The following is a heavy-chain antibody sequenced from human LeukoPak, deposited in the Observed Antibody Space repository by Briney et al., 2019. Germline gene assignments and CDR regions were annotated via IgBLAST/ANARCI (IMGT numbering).Heavy chain of an antibody. J-gene: IGHJ4*02. Sequence: GGSLRLSCAASGFTFSSYSMNWVRQAPGKGLEWVSSISSSSSYIYYADSVKGRFTISRDNAKNSLYLQMNSLRAEDTAVYYCARLPNLQTTIVGVVNDYWGQGTLVTVSS. V-gene: IGHV3-21*01. CDR3: ARLPNLQTTIVGVVNDY. CDR2: ISSSSSYI. D-gene: IGHD3-3*01. CDR1: GFTFSSYS.